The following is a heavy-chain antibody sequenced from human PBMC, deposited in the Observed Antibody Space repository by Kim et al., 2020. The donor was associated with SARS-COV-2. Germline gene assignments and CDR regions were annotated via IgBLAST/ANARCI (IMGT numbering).Heavy chain of an antibody. J-gene: IGHJ4*02. CDR1: GGSFSGYY. V-gene: IGHV4-34*01. Sequence: SETLSLTCAVYGGSFSGYYWSWIRQPPGKGLEWIGEINHSGSTNYNPSLKSRVTISVDTSKNQFSLKLSSVTAADTAVYYCARGLTKSLAAALVHWGQGTLVTVSS. D-gene: IGHD6-13*01. CDR3: ARGLTKSLAAALVH. CDR2: INHSGST.